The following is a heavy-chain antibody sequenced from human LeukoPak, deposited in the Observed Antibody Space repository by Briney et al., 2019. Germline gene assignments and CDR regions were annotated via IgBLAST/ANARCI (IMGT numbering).Heavy chain of an antibody. V-gene: IGHV3-21*01. J-gene: IGHJ4*02. CDR2: ISSSSSYI. Sequence: GGSLRLSCAASGFTFSSYSMNWVRQAPGKGLEWVSSISSSSSYIYYADSVKGRFTISRDNAKNSLYLQMKSLRAEDTAVYYCARDPGSDGYNDYWGLGTLVTVSS. CDR1: GFTFSSYS. CDR3: ARDPGSDGYNDY. D-gene: IGHD5-24*01.